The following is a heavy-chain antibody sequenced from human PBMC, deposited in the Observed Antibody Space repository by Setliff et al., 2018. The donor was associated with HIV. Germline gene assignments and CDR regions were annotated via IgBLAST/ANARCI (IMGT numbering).Heavy chain of an antibody. Sequence: SETLSLTCTVSGGSINIGSFYWSWIRQPAGKGPEWLGHVYTSGNTYYDPSLASRVAISPDRSKNQFSLKLDSVTAADTALYFCARGRGAWFEGSWFDPWGQGILVTAPQ. CDR1: GGSINIGSFY. CDR3: ARGRGAWFEGSWFDP. J-gene: IGHJ5*02. D-gene: IGHD6-19*01. V-gene: IGHV4-61*09. CDR2: VYTSGNT.